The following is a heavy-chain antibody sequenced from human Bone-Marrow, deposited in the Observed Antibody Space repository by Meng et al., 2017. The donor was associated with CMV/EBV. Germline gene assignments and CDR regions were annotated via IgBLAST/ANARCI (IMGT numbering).Heavy chain of an antibody. CDR2: ISHSGRN. J-gene: IGHJ4*02. V-gene: IGHV4-4*02. Sequence: VFGGSTSGSDWWTWVRPPPGKGLEWIGEISHSGRNNYTPSLKSRVTISVDKSKNQFSLKVSSVTAADTAVYYCARNHGKSDFDYWGQGTLVTVSS. D-gene: IGHD1-14*01. CDR3: ARNHGKSDFDY. CDR1: GGSTSGSDW.